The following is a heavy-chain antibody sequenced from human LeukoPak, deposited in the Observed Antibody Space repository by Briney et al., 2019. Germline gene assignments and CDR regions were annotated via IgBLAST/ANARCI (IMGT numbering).Heavy chain of an antibody. CDR3: SRDTADDAFDI. CDR1: GFTFSSYA. CDR2: ISGSGGST. V-gene: IGHV3-23*01. Sequence: GGSLRLSCAASGFTFSSYAMSWVRQAPGKGLEWVSGISGSGGSTYYADSVKGRFTISRDNSKNTLYLQMNSLRAEDTAVYYCSRDTADDAFDIWGQGTMVTVSS. J-gene: IGHJ3*02.